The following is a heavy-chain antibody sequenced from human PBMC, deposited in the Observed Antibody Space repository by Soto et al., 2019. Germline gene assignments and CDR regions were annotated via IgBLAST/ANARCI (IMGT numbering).Heavy chain of an antibody. CDR1: GYTFTSYG. V-gene: IGHV1-18*04. CDR3: ARDKSDDIVATIRGYYYYGMDV. J-gene: IGHJ6*02. CDR2: ISAYNGNT. D-gene: IGHD5-12*01. Sequence: ASVKVSCKASGYTFTSYGISWVRQAPGQGLEWMGWISAYNGNTNYAQKLQGRVTMTTDTSTSTAYMELRSLRSDDTAVYYCARDKSDDIVATIRGYYYYGMDVWGQGTTVTVSS.